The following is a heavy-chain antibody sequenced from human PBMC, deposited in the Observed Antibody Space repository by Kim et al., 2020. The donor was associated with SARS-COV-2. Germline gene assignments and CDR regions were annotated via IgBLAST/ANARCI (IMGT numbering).Heavy chain of an antibody. V-gene: IGHV3-9*01. CDR2: ISWNSGSI. Sequence: GGSLRLSCAASGFTFDDYAMHWVRQAPGKGLEWVSGISWNSGSIGYADSVKGRFTISRDNAKNSLYLQMNSLRAEDTALYYCAKDILLDGSGSYPEGFDYWGQGTLVTVSS. CDR1: GFTFDDYA. J-gene: IGHJ4*02. D-gene: IGHD3-10*01. CDR3: AKDILLDGSGSYPEGFDY.